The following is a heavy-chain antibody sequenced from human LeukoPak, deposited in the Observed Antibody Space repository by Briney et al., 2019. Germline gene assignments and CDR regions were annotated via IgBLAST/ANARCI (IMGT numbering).Heavy chain of an antibody. D-gene: IGHD3-10*01. V-gene: IGHV4-31*03. Sequence: SETLSLTCTVSGGSVSSGSYYWSWIRQHPGKGLEWIGYIYYSGSTYYNPSLKSRVTISVDTSKNQFSLKLSSVTAADTAVYYCARGPTRDYYGSGSYAPFDYWGQGTLVTVSS. J-gene: IGHJ4*02. CDR2: IYYSGST. CDR3: ARGPTRDYYGSGSYAPFDY. CDR1: GGSVSSGSYY.